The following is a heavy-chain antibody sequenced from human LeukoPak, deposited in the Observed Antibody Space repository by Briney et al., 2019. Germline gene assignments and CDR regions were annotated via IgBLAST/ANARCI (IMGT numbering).Heavy chain of an antibody. CDR1: GFTFSSYE. CDR3: ARDRLRYCSGGSCYPDAFDI. D-gene: IGHD2-15*01. CDR2: ISSSGSTI. V-gene: IGHV3-48*03. Sequence: GGSLRLSCAASGFTFSSYEMNWVRQAPGKGLEWVSYISSSGSTIYYADSVKGRFTISRDNAKNSLYLQMNSLRAEDTAVYYCARDRLRYCSGGSCYPDAFDIWGQGTMVTVSS. J-gene: IGHJ3*02.